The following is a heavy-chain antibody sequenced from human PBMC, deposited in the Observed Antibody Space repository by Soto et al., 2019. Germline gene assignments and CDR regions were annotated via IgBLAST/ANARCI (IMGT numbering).Heavy chain of an antibody. D-gene: IGHD6-19*01. V-gene: IGHV3-23*01. CDR2: VVGGGRST. J-gene: IGHJ6*02. CDR3: AKSQQWGLPLSGGLDV. CDR1: GFTFSTYA. Sequence: EVHLLESGGGSVQSGGSLRLSCGASGFTFSTYAMSWVRQAPGKGLEWVSAVVGGGRSTYYADSVKGRFTISSDNSNNKLYLQLNNLRAGDTAVYYCAKSQQWGLPLSGGLDVWGRGTTVTVSS.